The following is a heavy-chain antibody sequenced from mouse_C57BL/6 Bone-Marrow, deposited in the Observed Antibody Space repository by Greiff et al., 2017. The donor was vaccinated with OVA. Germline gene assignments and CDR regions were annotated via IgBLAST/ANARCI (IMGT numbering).Heavy chain of an antibody. V-gene: IGHV7-3*01. CDR2: IRHKANGYTT. CDR3: TRRWYCDV. CDR1: GFPFPDSY. Sequence: ESNVVESGRGLVQPGGSLSLSCAVSGFPFPDSYMSWVRQPPGKALEWLGFIRHKANGYTTVYSSSVKGRFTISKDNSQSILYLQRNAMRADDSATYCCTRRWYCDVWGTGTTVTVSS. J-gene: IGHJ1*03.